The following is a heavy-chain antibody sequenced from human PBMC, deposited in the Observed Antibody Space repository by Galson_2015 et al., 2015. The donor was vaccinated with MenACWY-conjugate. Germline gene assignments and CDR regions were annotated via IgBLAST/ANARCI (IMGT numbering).Heavy chain of an antibody. CDR1: GDSVSSNSAA. J-gene: IGHJ4*02. Sequence: CAISGDSVSSNSAAWNWIRQSPSRGLEWLGRTYYKSKWYNDYAASVKSRMTIHPDTSKNLISLQLNSVTPEDTAVYYCAREVMFSRNFYAIDYWAREPGSPSPQ. CDR2: TYYKSKWYN. CDR3: AREVMFSRNFYAIDY. V-gene: IGHV6-1*01. D-gene: IGHD1-7*01.